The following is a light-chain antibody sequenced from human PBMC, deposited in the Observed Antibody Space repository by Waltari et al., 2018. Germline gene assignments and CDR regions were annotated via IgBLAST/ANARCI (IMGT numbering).Light chain of an antibody. CDR3: CSYAGSSTFHVL. V-gene: IGLV2-23*02. CDR2: DVI. CDR1: NSDVGSYNL. Sequence: QSVLTQPASMSGSPGQSITISCTGTNSDVGSYNLVSWYQQHPRKAPRLIIYDVIKRPSGVSDRFSGSKSGNTASLTVSGLQPEDEAEYFCCSYAGSSTFHVLFGGGTKLTVL. J-gene: IGLJ2*01.